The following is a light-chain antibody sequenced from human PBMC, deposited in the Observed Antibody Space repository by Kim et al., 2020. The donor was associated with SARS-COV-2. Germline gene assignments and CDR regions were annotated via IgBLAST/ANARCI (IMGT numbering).Light chain of an antibody. CDR3: QQYHNWPPLT. V-gene: IGKV3-15*01. Sequence: EIVMTQSPATLSVSPWERATLSCRASQSVSSNLAWYQQKPGQAPRLLIYGASTRATGIPARFSGSGSGTDFTLTISSLQSEDFAVYFCQQYHNWPPLTFGGGTKVDIK. CDR2: GAS. CDR1: QSVSSN. J-gene: IGKJ4*01.